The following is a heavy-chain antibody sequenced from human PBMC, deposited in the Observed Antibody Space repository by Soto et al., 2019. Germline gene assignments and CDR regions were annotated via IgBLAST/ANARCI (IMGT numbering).Heavy chain of an antibody. V-gene: IGHV3-13*01. CDR1: GFTFSSYD. Sequence: GGSLRISCAASGFTFSSYDMHWVRQATGKGLEWVSAIGTAGDTYYPGSVKGRFTISRENAKNSLYLQMNSLRAEDTAVYYCARDLATVTKNYYYYYGMDVWGQGTTVTVSS. CDR3: ARDLATVTKNYYYYYGMDV. CDR2: IGTAGDT. J-gene: IGHJ6*02. D-gene: IGHD4-4*01.